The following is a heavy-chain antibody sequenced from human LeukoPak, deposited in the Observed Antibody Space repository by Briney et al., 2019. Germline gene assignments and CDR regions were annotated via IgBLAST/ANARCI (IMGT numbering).Heavy chain of an antibody. CDR2: IYENGGTT. CDR1: GFTFRSHA. Sequence: GGSLRLSCVGSGFTFRSHAMSWVRQAPEKGLEFVSGIYENGGTTYYADSVKGRFTISRDNAKNSLYLQMNSPRAEDTAVYYCARESYSNYGVAVRFDYWGQGTLVTVSS. CDR3: ARESYSNYGVAVRFDY. D-gene: IGHD4-11*01. V-gene: IGHV3-23*01. J-gene: IGHJ4*02.